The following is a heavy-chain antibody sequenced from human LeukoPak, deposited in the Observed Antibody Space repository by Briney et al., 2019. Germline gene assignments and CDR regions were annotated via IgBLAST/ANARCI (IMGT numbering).Heavy chain of an antibody. J-gene: IGHJ5*02. CDR2: INHSGST. CDR1: GGPFSGYY. CDR3: GKYSSSWYVDH. Sequence: SETLSLTCAVYGGPFSGYYWSWIRQPPGKGLEWIGEINHSGSTNYNPSLKSRVTISVDTSKNQFSLEVSSVTAADTAVYYCGKYSSSWYVDHWGQGTLVTVSS. D-gene: IGHD6-13*01. V-gene: IGHV4-34*01.